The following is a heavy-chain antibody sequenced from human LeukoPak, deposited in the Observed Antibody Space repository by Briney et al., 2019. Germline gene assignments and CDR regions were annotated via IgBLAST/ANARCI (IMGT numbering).Heavy chain of an antibody. J-gene: IGHJ4*02. Sequence: ASVKVSCKASGYTFTGYYMHWVRQAPGQGLEWMGWINPNSGGTNYAQKFQGRVTMTRDTSISTAYMELSRLRSDDTAVYYCARLSLGVVKTGPSDYWGQGTLVTVSS. D-gene: IGHD1-1*01. CDR1: GYTFTGYY. CDR2: INPNSGGT. V-gene: IGHV1-2*02. CDR3: ARLSLGVVKTGPSDY.